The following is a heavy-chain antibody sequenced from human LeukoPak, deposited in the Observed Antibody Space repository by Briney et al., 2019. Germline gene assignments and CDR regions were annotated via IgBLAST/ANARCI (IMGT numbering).Heavy chain of an antibody. CDR1: GFTFSTYA. D-gene: IGHD3-22*01. V-gene: IGHV3-23*01. Sequence: PGGSLRLSCAASGFTFSTYAMSWVRQAPGRGLEWVSAISGSGGSTHYADSVKGRFTISRDNSKNTLYLQMNSLRAEDTAVYYCAKNPSSGYYLYYFDYWGQGTLVTVSS. CDR2: ISGSGGST. J-gene: IGHJ4*02. CDR3: AKNPSSGYYLYYFDY.